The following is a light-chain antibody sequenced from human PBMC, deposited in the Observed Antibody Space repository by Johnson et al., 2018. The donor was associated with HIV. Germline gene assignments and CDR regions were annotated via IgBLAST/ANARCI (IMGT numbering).Light chain of an antibody. CDR2: DNY. J-gene: IGLJ1*01. CDR1: SSNIGNNY. CDR3: GAWDSSLSAGKV. Sequence: QSVLTQPPSVSAAPGQKVTISCSGSSSNIGNNYVSWYQQLPGTAPKLLIYDNYKRPSGIPARFSGSKSGTSATLVITALQTGDEADYYCGAWDSSLSAGKVFGTGTKVSVL. V-gene: IGLV1-51*01.